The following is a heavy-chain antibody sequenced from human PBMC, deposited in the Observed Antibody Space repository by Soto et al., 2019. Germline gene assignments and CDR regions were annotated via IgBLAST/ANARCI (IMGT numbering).Heavy chain of an antibody. V-gene: IGHV4-30-2*01. CDR2: MYHSGST. CDR1: GGSIISGGYS. J-gene: IGHJ4*02. Sequence: SVPLSLTCAVAGGSIISGGYSWSWIRQPPGKGLEWIGYMYHSGSTYYNSSLKSRVTISIDRSKNQFSLKLSSVTAADTAVYYCARVPDYWGQGILVTVSS. D-gene: IGHD2-2*01. CDR3: ARVPDY.